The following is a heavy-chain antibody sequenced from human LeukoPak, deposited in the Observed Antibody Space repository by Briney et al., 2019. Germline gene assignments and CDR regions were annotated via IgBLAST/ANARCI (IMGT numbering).Heavy chain of an antibody. CDR3: ASSYYYDSSGYGPPLFDY. V-gene: IGHV1-69*05. J-gene: IGHJ4*02. CDR1: GGTFSSYA. D-gene: IGHD3-22*01. Sequence: ASVKVSCKASGGTFSSYAISWVRQAPGQGLEWMGGIIPIFGTANYAQKFQGRVTITTDESTSTAYMELSSLRSEDTAVYYCASSYYYDSSGYGPPLFDYWGQGTLVTVSS. CDR2: IIPIFGTA.